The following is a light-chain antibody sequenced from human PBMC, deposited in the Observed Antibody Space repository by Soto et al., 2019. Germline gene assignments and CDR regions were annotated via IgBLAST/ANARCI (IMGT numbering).Light chain of an antibody. J-gene: IGLJ1*01. V-gene: IGLV2-14*01. CDR2: EVS. CDR3: SSYTSSSTLDV. CDR1: SSDVGGYNY. Sequence: LTQPASVSGSPGQSITISCTGTSSDVGGYNYVSWYQQHPGKAPKLMIYEVSNRPSGVSNRFSGSKSGNTASLTISGLQAEDEADYYCSSYTSSSTLDVFGAGTKVTVL.